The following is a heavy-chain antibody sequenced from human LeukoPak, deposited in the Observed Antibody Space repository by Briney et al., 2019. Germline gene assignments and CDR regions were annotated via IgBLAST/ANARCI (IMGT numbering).Heavy chain of an antibody. D-gene: IGHD2-2*01. CDR3: AREVEVVPATMGAYYYYYMDV. V-gene: IGHV3-74*01. J-gene: IGHJ6*03. Sequence: GGSLRLSCAASGFTISNHWMHWVRQAPGKGLVWVSRINSDGRRTSYADSVKGRFTISRDNAKNTLYLRMNSLRPDDTAVYYCAREVEVVPATMGAYYYYYMDVWGKGTTVTVSS. CDR2: INSDGRRT. CDR1: GFTISNHW.